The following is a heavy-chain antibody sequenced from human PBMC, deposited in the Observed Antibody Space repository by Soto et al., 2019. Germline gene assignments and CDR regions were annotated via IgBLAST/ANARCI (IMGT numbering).Heavy chain of an antibody. J-gene: IGHJ6*03. CDR2: IYSGGST. CDR3: ARVFSGYDPIHYYYYYMDV. V-gene: IGHV3-66*01. Sequence: EVQLVESGGGLVQPGGSLRLSCAASGFTVSSNYMSWVRQAPGKGLEWVSVIYSGGSTYYADSVKGRFTISRDNSKNTLYLQMNSLRAEDMAVYYCARVFSGYDPIHYYYYYMDVWGKGTTVTVSS. D-gene: IGHD5-12*01. CDR1: GFTVSSNY.